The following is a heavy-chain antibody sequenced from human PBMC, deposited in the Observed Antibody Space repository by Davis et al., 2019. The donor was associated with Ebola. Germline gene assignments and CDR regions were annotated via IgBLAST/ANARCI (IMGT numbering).Heavy chain of an antibody. V-gene: IGHV3-23*01. CDR3: ANLDYGDNSSFDY. CDR2: ISGSGDST. J-gene: IGHJ4*02. D-gene: IGHD4-23*01. Sequence: GESLKISCAASGFTFSSYAMSWVRQAPGKGLEWVSVISGSGDSTYHADSVKGRFTISRDNSKNTLYLQMNSLRAEDTAVYYCANLDYGDNSSFDYWGQGTLVTVSS. CDR1: GFTFSSYA.